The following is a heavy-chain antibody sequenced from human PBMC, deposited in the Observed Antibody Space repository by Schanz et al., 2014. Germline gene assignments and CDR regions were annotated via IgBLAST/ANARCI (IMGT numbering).Heavy chain of an antibody. D-gene: IGHD5-12*01. CDR1: GFTFSDYW. Sequence: EVQLVESGGGLVQPGGSLRLSCTASGFTFSDYWMSWVRQAPGKGPEWVSIISGSGGNTYYADAVRGRFTISRDNSKTTVYLQMNSLRAEDTAVYYGARKVVATIGGYYDNWGQGTLVIVSS. CDR3: ARKVVATIGGYYDN. J-gene: IGHJ4*02. V-gene: IGHV3-23*04. CDR2: ISGSGGNT.